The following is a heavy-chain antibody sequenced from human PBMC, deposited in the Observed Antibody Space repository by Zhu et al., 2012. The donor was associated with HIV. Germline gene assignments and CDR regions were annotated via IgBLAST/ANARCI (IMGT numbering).Heavy chain of an antibody. CDR3: ARGRFVSGWYPSFDY. V-gene: IGHV4-59*11. CDR2: TYYSGTT. Sequence: QVQLQESGPGLLKPSETLSLACTVSRGSISGHFWTWIRQPPGKGLEWIGYTYYSGTTNYNPSLKSRLTISVETSKNQFSLKLRSVTAADTAVYYCARGRFVSGWYPSFDYWGQGTLVTVSS. D-gene: IGHD6-13*01. J-gene: IGHJ4*02. CDR1: RGSISGHF.